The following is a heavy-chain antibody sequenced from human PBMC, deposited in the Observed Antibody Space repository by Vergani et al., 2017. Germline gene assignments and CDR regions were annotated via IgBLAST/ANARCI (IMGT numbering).Heavy chain of an antibody. D-gene: IGHD3-10*01. Sequence: QVQLVQSGAEVKKPGASVKVSCKASGGTFSSYAISWVRQAPGQGLEWMGRIIPILGIANYAQKFQGRVTITADKSTSTAYMELSSLRSEDTAVYYCARSYSRGVRHAFDIWGQGTMVTVSS. J-gene: IGHJ3*02. CDR1: GGTFSSYA. CDR2: IIPILGIA. V-gene: IGHV1-69*04. CDR3: ARSYSRGVRHAFDI.